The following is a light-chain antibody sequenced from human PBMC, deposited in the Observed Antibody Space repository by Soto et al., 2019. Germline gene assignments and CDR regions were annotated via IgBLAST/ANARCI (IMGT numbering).Light chain of an antibody. Sequence: DTVLTQSPGTLSLTSGERATLSCRASQSISGTYVAWYQQKPGQAPRLLIYGASNRATGIPDRFSGSGSGTDFTLTISRLEPEDFAVYYCQQYGSSGTFGQGTKV. J-gene: IGKJ1*01. CDR1: QSISGTY. CDR3: QQYGSSGT. V-gene: IGKV3-20*01. CDR2: GAS.